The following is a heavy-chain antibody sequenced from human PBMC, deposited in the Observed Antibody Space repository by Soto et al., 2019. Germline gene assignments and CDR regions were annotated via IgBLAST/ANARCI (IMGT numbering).Heavy chain of an antibody. D-gene: IGHD5-12*01. CDR3: ARDREVATITNWFDP. V-gene: IGHV4-34*01. Sequence: SETLSLTCAVYGGSFSGYYWSWIRQPPGKGLEWIGEINHSGSTSYNPSLKSRVTISVDTSKNQFSLKLSSVTAADTAVYYCARDREVATITNWFDPWGQGTLVTVSS. CDR1: GGSFSGYY. CDR2: INHSGST. J-gene: IGHJ5*02.